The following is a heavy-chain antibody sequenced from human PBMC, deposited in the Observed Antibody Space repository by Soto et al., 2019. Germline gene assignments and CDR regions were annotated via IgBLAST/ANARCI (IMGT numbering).Heavy chain of an antibody. Sequence: QLQLQESGSGLVKPSQTLSLTCAVSGGSISSGGSFWSWIRQPPGKGLEWIGYIYHSGSTYYNPSIKSRVTISVDRSKNQFSLKLSSVTAADTAVYYCAGGIAARPLGYWGQGTLVTVSS. V-gene: IGHV4-30-2*01. CDR3: AGGIAARPLGY. J-gene: IGHJ4*02. CDR1: GGSISSGGSF. CDR2: IYHSGST. D-gene: IGHD6-6*01.